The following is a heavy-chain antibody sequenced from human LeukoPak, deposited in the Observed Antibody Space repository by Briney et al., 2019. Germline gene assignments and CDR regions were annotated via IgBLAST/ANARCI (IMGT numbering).Heavy chain of an antibody. V-gene: IGHV4-34*01. Sequence: SETLSLTCAVYGGSFSGYYWSWIRQPPGKGLEWIGEINHSGSTNYNPSLKSRVTISVDTSKNQFSLKLSSVTAADTAVYYCARGSLPPRVCSGGSCYSRYYYYGMDVWGQGTTVTVSS. D-gene: IGHD2-15*01. CDR3: ARGSLPPRVCSGGSCYSRYYYYGMDV. CDR1: GGSFSGYY. CDR2: INHSGST. J-gene: IGHJ6*02.